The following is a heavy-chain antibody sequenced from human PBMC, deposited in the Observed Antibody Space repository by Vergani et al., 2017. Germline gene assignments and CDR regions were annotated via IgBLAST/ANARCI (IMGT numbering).Heavy chain of an antibody. CDR3: ARGLEGSYDSSRDY. Sequence: EVQLVESGGGLIQPGGSLRLSCAASGFTVSSNYMSWVRQAPGKGLEWVSVIYSGGSTYYADSVKGRFTISRDNSKNTLYLQMNSLRAEDTAVYYCARGLEGSYDSSRDYWGQGTLVTVSS. D-gene: IGHD3-22*01. J-gene: IGHJ4*02. CDR2: IYSGGST. CDR1: GFTVSSNY. V-gene: IGHV3-53*01.